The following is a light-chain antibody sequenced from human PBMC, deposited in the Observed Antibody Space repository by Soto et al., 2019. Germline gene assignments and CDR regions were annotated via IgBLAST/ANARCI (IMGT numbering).Light chain of an antibody. Sequence: DIQMTQSPSSLSASVGDRVTITCVASQSISSYLNWYQQKPGKAPKLLIYAASSLQSGVPSRFSGSGSGTDFTLTISSLQPEDFATYYCQQSYSTPFTFGQGRLLEI. CDR1: QSISSY. V-gene: IGKV1-39*01. J-gene: IGKJ5*01. CDR3: QQSYSTPFT. CDR2: AAS.